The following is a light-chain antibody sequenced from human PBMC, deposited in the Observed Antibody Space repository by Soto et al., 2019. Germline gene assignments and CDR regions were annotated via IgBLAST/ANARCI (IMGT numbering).Light chain of an antibody. CDR2: GAS. Sequence: EIVMTQSPATLSVSPGERATLSCRASQSIGSNLAWYQQKPGQTPRLLIYGASTSATGSPARFSGSGSGTEFTLTISSLQSEDFAVYYCQKYNNWPLTFGGGTKVEIK. J-gene: IGKJ4*01. CDR3: QKYNNWPLT. CDR1: QSIGSN. V-gene: IGKV3-15*01.